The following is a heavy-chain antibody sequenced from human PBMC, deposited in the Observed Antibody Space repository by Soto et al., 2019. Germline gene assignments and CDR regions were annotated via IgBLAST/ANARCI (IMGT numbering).Heavy chain of an antibody. Sequence: QVQLVQSGAEVRKPGASVKVSCRASGYTFTRFGISWARQAPGQGLEWMGWISPNNGNTNYAQKVQGRVTMTTDTSRSIAYMELRSLRSDDTAVYYCARDELVRFLYPYYSSAMDVWGQGTTVTVSS. D-gene: IGHD3-3*01. J-gene: IGHJ6*02. CDR3: ARDELVRFLYPYYSSAMDV. V-gene: IGHV1-18*04. CDR1: GYTFTRFG. CDR2: ISPNNGNT.